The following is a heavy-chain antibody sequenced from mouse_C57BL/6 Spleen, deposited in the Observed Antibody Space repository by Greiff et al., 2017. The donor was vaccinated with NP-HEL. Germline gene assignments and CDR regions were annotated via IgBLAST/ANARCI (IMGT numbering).Heavy chain of an antibody. J-gene: IGHJ4*01. CDR3: ARHEVDSSGYAMDY. CDR1: GYTFTEYI. D-gene: IGHD3-2*02. V-gene: IGHV1-62-2*01. CDR2: FYPGSGSI. Sequence: QVQLKESGADLVKPGASVKLSCKASGYTFTEYIIHWVRQGSGQGLEWIGWFYPGSGSIKYNEKFKDKATLTADKSSITVYMELSSLTSDDSAVYFCARHEVDSSGYAMDYWGQGTSVTVSS.